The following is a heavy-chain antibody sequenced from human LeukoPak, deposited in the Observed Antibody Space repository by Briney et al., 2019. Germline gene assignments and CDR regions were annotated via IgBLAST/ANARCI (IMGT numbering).Heavy chain of an antibody. CDR2: IYHSGST. D-gene: IGHD2-2*01. V-gene: IGHV4-30-2*01. Sequence: SQTLSLTCAVSGGSISSGGYSWSWIRQPPGKGLEWIGYIYHSGSTYYNPSLKSRVTISVDRSKNQFSLKLSSVTATDTAVYYCARSRYCSSTSCYDITIGGPNWFDPWGQGTLVTVSS. CDR3: ARSRYCSSTSCYDITIGGPNWFDP. J-gene: IGHJ5*02. CDR1: GGSISSGGYS.